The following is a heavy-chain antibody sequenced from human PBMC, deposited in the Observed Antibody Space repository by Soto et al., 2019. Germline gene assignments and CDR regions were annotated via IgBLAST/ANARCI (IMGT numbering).Heavy chain of an antibody. CDR2: ISGRGGTA. D-gene: IGHD5-12*01. Sequence: EVQLLESGGGSVQPGGSLRLSCAASGFTFSSYAMLWGRRPPGKGMEWVASISGRGGTAYYEDSVKGRFSISRDSLVNTLYLQMNSLRAADTAVYYCAKGRGQKLNFDYWGQGTLFTVTP. CDR1: GFTFSSYA. CDR3: AKGRGQKLNFDY. J-gene: IGHJ4*02. V-gene: IGHV3-23*01.